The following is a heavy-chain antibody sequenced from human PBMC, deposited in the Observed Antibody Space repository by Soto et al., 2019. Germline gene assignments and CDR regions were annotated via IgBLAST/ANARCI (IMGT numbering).Heavy chain of an antibody. V-gene: IGHV1-3*01. CDR1: GYTFTSYA. J-gene: IGHJ4*02. D-gene: IGHD6-19*01. Sequence: ASVKVSCKAAGYTFTSYAMHWVRQAPGQRLEWMGWINAGNGNTKYSQKFQGRVTITRDTSASTAYMELSSLRSEDTAVYYCARAPIAVPGTWYFDHWDQGTPVTVSS. CDR2: INAGNGNT. CDR3: ARAPIAVPGTWYFDH.